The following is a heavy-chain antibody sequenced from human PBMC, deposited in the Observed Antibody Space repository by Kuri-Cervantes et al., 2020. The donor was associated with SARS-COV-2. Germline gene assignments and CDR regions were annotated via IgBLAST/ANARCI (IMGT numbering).Heavy chain of an antibody. CDR3: ARDRQWLGSTSFDY. D-gene: IGHD6-19*01. CDR1: GFTFSSYA. Sequence: GGSLRLSCAASGFTFSSYAMHWVRQAPGKGLEWVAVISYDGSNKYYADSVKGRFTISRDNSKNTLYLQMNSLRAEDTAVYYCARDRQWLGSTSFDYWGQGTLVTVSS. V-gene: IGHV3-30*14. J-gene: IGHJ4*02. CDR2: ISYDGSNK.